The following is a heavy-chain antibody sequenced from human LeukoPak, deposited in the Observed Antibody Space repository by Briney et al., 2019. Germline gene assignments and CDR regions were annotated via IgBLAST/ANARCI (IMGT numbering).Heavy chain of an antibody. V-gene: IGHV3-21*01. J-gene: IGHJ4*02. CDR1: GFTFSNYN. Sequence: GGSLRLSCAASGFTFSNYNMNWVRQAPGKGLEWVSTISSSTYIYYADSVKGRFTISRDNAENSLYLQMSSLRAEDTAVYYCARGRPIDHWGQGTLVTVSS. CDR2: ISSSTYI. CDR3: ARGRPIDH. D-gene: IGHD1-1*01.